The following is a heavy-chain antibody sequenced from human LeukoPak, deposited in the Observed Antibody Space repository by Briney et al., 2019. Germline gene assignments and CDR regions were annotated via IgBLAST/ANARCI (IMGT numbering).Heavy chain of an antibody. Sequence: PGGSLRLSCAASGFTFSAFGMNWVRQAPGKGLEWVSTITNSGGSTYYVDSVKGQFTISRDNSKNTLYLQMNSLRAEDTAKYYCTKDYCGKFCSAVWGQGTTVTVSS. D-gene: IGHD3-9*01. CDR2: ITNSGGST. CDR1: GFTFSAFG. CDR3: TKDYCGKFCSAV. V-gene: IGHV3-23*01. J-gene: IGHJ6*02.